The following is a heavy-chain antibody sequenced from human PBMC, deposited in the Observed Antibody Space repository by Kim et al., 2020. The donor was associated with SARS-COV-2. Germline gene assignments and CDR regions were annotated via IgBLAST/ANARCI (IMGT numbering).Heavy chain of an antibody. V-gene: IGHV3-11*05. J-gene: IGHJ4*02. CDR2: SSST. D-gene: IGHD3-22*01. Sequence: SSSTNYADSVTGRFTMSRDNAKNSLYLQMNSLRAEDTAVYYCARGHTMIFYWGQGTLVTVSS. CDR3: ARGHTMIFY.